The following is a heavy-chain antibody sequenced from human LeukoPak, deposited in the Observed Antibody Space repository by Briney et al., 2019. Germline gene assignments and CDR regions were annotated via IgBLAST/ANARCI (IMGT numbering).Heavy chain of an antibody. CDR1: GGSISSGGYY. CDR2: IKDDGSEE. D-gene: IGHD1-26*01. V-gene: IGHV3-7*03. J-gene: IGHJ4*02. CDR3: ARFTRRYSGDY. Sequence: ETLSLTCTVSGGSISSGGYYWSWLRQAPGKGLEWVANIKDDGSEEYYVDSVKGRFTIVRDNAYNSLYLQMNSLRVEDTAIYFCARFTRRYSGDYWGQGTLVSVSS.